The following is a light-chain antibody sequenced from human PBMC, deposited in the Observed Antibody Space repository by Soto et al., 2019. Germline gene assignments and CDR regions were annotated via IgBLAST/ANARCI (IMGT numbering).Light chain of an antibody. CDR3: CSYAGSSTLV. CDR1: SSDVGSYNL. Sequence: QSALTQPASVSGSPGQSITISCTGTSSDVGSYNLVSWYQQHPGKAPKLMIYEVSKRPSGVSNRFSGSKSGNTASLTISGLQAEDEADYYCCSYAGSSTLVFGTGTKPTVL. V-gene: IGLV2-23*02. J-gene: IGLJ1*01. CDR2: EVS.